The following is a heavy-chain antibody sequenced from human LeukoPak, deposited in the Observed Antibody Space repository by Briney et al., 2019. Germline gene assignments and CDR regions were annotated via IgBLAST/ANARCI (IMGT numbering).Heavy chain of an antibody. J-gene: IGHJ4*02. CDR3: AQKAPGHHPFDY. V-gene: IGHV3-23*01. D-gene: IGHD6-13*01. Sequence: GGSLTLSCAASGFTFSSYALKRVPQAPGRGVEWVSASGTSGDTYYGDCVEGRFTISRDNAKNTWYLQMSSLRVEDTVVYYWAQKAPGHHPFDYWGEGILVTVSS. CDR2: SGTSGDT. CDR1: GFTFSSYA.